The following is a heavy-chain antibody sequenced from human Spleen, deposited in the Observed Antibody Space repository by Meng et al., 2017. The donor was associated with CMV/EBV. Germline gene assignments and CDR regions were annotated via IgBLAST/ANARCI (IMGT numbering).Heavy chain of an antibody. Sequence: SETLSLTCAVYGGSFSGYYWSWIRQPPGKGLEWIGEINHSGSTNYNPSLKSRVTISVDTSKNQFSLKLSSVTAADTAAYYCARGPYYYDSSRMDVWGQGTTVTVSS. CDR3: ARGPYYYDSSRMDV. CDR2: INHSGST. D-gene: IGHD3-22*01. CDR1: GGSFSGYY. V-gene: IGHV4-34*01. J-gene: IGHJ6*02.